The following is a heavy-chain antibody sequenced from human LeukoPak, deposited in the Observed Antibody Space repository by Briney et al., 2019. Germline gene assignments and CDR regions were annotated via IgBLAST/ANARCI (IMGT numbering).Heavy chain of an antibody. CDR3: ASTLGYCSSTSCYEGFDY. CDR2: IIPILGIA. CDR1: GGTFSSYA. D-gene: IGHD2-2*01. V-gene: IGHV1-69*04. J-gene: IGHJ4*02. Sequence: SVKVSCKASGGTFSSYATSWVRQAPGQGLEWMGRIIPILGIANYAQKFQGRVTITADKSTSTAYMELSSLRSEDTAVYYCASTLGYCSSTSCYEGFDYWGQGTLVTVSS.